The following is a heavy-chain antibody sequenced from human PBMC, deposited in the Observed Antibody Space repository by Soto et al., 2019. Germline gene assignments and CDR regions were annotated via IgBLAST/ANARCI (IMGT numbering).Heavy chain of an antibody. Sequence: QVQLVQSGAEVKKPGSSVMVSCKASGGTFSSYTISWVRQAPGQGLEWMGRIIPILGIANYAQKFQGRVTITADKATSRAYMELSSLRSEDTAVDYCPRVLAPDLSNLLYGSGSYYSWFDRWGQGSLVTVSS. CDR1: GGTFSSYT. CDR3: PRVLAPDLSNLLYGSGSYYSWFDR. CDR2: IIPILGIA. J-gene: IGHJ5*02. V-gene: IGHV1-69*02. D-gene: IGHD3-10*01.